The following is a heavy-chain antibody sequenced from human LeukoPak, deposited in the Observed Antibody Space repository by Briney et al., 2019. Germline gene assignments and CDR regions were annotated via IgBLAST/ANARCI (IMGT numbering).Heavy chain of an antibody. D-gene: IGHD3-10*01. CDR1: GFIFNNYA. CDR3: AGDRGYLQFDY. Sequence: GGSLRLSCAGSGFIFNNYAMHWVRQPPGKGLEWVSGISWNSGTIDYADSVRGRFTISRDNAKNSLYLQLNSLRAEDTAMYYCAGDRGYLQFDYWGQGTLVTVSS. CDR2: ISWNSGTI. J-gene: IGHJ4*02. V-gene: IGHV3-9*01.